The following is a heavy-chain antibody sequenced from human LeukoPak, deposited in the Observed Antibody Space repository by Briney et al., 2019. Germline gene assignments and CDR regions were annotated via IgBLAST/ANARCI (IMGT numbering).Heavy chain of an antibody. V-gene: IGHV4-34*01. D-gene: IGHD4-23*01. CDR2: NNHSGST. CDR3: ARGRIYGGNSLDY. CDR1: GGSFSGYY. J-gene: IGHJ4*02. Sequence: PSETLSLTCAVYGGSFSGYYWSWIRHPPGKGLEWIGKNNHSGSTNYNPSLKSRVTISVDTSKNQFSLKLSSVTAADTAVYYCARGRIYGGNSLDYWGQGTLVTVSS.